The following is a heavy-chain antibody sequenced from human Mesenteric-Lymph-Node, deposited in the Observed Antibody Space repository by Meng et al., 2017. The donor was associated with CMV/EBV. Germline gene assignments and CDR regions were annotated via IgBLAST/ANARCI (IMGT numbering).Heavy chain of an antibody. CDR3: ARSGSYSPADY. J-gene: IGHJ4*02. CDR2: IYYSGST. CDR1: GGSISSSSYY. D-gene: IGHD1-26*01. V-gene: IGHV4-39*07. Sequence: SETLSLTCTVSGGSISSSSYYWGWIRQPPGKGLEWIGSIYYSGSTYYNPSLKSRVTISVDTSKNQFSLKLSSVTAADTAVYYCARSGSYSPADYWVQGPLVTFSS.